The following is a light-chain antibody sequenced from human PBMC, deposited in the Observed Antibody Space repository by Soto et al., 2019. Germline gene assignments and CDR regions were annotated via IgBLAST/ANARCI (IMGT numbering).Light chain of an antibody. CDR3: RSYTTSSTHVV. CDR2: DVS. Sequence: QSALTKPASVSGSPGQSITISFTGTSSDVGSYNYVSWYQQYPGKAPKLMIYDVSNRPSGVSYRFSGSKSGNTASLTISGLQAEDEDEYYCRSYTTSSTHVVFGGGTKLTVL. CDR1: SSDVGSYNY. J-gene: IGLJ2*01. V-gene: IGLV2-14*01.